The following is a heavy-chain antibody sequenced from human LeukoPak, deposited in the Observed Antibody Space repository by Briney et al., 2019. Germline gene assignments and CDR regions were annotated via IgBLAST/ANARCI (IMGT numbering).Heavy chain of an antibody. D-gene: IGHD3-22*01. CDR1: GYTFTGYY. V-gene: IGHV1-2*02. J-gene: IGHJ4*02. CDR2: INLNSGGT. CDR3: AREYYDSSRYYPDY. Sequence: GASVKVSCKASGYTFTGYYMHWVRQAPGQGLEWMGWINLNSGGTNYAQKFQGRVTMTRDTSISTAYMELSRLRSDDTAVYYCAREYYDSSRYYPDYWGQGTLVTVSS.